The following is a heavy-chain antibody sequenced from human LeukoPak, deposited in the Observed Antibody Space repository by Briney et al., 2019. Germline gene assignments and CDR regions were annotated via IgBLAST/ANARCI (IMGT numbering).Heavy chain of an antibody. Sequence: GGSLRLSCAASGFTVTSNYMSWVRQAPGKGLEWVSVIYSGGSTYYSDSVKGRFTISTDNSKNTLYLQMNSLRAEDTAVYYCARGGERLAATRYWGQGTLVTASS. D-gene: IGHD6-13*01. CDR2: IYSGGST. CDR3: ARGGERLAATRY. V-gene: IGHV3-66*01. CDR1: GFTVTSNY. J-gene: IGHJ4*02.